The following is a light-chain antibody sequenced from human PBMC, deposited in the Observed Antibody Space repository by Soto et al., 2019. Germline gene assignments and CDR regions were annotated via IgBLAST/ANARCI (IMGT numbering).Light chain of an antibody. CDR1: QSVLYSSNNRNY. J-gene: IGKJ2*01. V-gene: IGKV4-1*01. CDR2: WAS. Sequence: DIVMTQSPDSLAVSLGERDTINCKSSQSVLYSSNNRNYLVWYQQKPGQPPKLLIYWASPRESGVPDRFSGSGSGTDFTLTISSLQAEDVAVYYCQQYYSTPHSFGQGTKLEIK. CDR3: QQYYSTPHS.